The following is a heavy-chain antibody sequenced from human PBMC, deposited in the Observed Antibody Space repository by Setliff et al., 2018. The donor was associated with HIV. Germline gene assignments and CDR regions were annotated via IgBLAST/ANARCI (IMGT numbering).Heavy chain of an antibody. CDR1: NVSINSYY. J-gene: IGHJ3*02. CDR2: IYSTGST. Sequence: PSETLSLTCTVSNVSINSYYWSWIRQPAGRALEWIGRIYSTGSTNYNPSLKSRVTISVDTSRNQFSLKLSSVTAADTAVYYCARDRTFDIWGQGTMVTVSS. CDR3: ARDRTFDI. V-gene: IGHV4-4*07.